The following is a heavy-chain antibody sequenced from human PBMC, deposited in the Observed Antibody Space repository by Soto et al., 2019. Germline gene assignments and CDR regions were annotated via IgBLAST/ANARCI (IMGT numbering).Heavy chain of an antibody. V-gene: IGHV5-51*01. Sequence: PGESLKISCKRSGYSFTSYWIGWVRQMPGKGLEWMGIIYPGDSDTRYSPSFQGQVTISADKSISTAYLQWSSLKASDTAMYYCARLDGCSSTSCYAYYYYGMDVWGQGTTVTVSS. CDR1: GYSFTSYW. J-gene: IGHJ6*02. CDR3: ARLDGCSSTSCYAYYYYGMDV. D-gene: IGHD2-2*01. CDR2: IYPGDSDT.